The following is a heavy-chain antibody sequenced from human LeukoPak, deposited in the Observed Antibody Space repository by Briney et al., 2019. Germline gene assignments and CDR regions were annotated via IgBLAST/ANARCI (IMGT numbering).Heavy chain of an antibody. V-gene: IGHV1-18*01. CDR1: GYTFTSYA. CDR3: ARDFRAYCGGDCYSGEYFQH. Sequence: ASVKVSCKASGYTFTSYAMNWVRQAPGQGLEWMGWISAYNGNTNYAQKLQGRVTMTTDTSTSTAYMELRSLRSDDTAVYYCARDFRAYCGGDCYSGEYFQHWGQGTLVTVSS. D-gene: IGHD2-21*02. CDR2: ISAYNGNT. J-gene: IGHJ1*01.